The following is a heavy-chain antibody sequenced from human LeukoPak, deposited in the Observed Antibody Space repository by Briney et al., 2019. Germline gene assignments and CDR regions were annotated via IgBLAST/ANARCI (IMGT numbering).Heavy chain of an antibody. D-gene: IGHD3-10*02. CDR2: ISWNSGSI. V-gene: IGHV3-9*01. CDR3: ARDSRLFGELYYFDY. J-gene: IGHJ4*02. Sequence: GGSLRLSCAASGFTFDDYAMHWVRQGPGKGLEWVSGISWNSGSIGYADSVKGRFTISRDNAKNSLYLQMNSLRAEDTAVYYCARDSRLFGELYYFDYWGQGTLVTVSS. CDR1: GFTFDDYA.